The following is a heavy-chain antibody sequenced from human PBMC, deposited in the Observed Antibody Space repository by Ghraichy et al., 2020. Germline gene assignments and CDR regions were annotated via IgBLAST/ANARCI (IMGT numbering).Heavy chain of an antibody. J-gene: IGHJ3*02. Sequence: GSLNISCAVYGGSLSTNYWSWIRQPPGKGLEWIGEINHSGNTNYNTSLKTRVTISVDTSKNQLSLKLNTATAADTAVYYCARVKNAFDIWGQGTKVTVSS. CDR2: INHSGNT. CDR1: GGSLSTNY. V-gene: IGHV4-34*01. CDR3: ARVKNAFDI.